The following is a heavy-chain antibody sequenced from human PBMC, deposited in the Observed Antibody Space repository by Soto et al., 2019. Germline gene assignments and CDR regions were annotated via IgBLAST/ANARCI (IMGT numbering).Heavy chain of an antibody. Sequence: GGSLRLSCLASGFTFTDHYMDWVRQAPGTGLEWIARTKNKPNNYTTTYTASVKGRFTISRDDSESSLYLQMNNLKTEDTAVYYCAREIRRDYYYYYPLDVWGQGTTVTVSS. CDR2: TKNKPNNYTT. J-gene: IGHJ6*02. CDR3: AREIRRDYYYYYPLDV. V-gene: IGHV3-72*01. CDR1: GFTFTDHY.